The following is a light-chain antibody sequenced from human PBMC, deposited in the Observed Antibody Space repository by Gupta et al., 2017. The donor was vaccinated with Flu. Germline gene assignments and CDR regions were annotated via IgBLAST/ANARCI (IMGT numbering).Light chain of an antibody. CDR2: EVS. Sequence: QSALTQPASVSGSPGQSITISCTGTSSDVGGYNYVSWNQQHPGKAPKLMIYEVSNRPSGVSNRFSGSKSGNTASLTISGLKAEDEADYYCSSYTSSSTLVFGTGTKGTVL. J-gene: IGLJ1*01. CDR3: SSYTSSSTLV. V-gene: IGLV2-14*01. CDR1: SSDVGGYNY.